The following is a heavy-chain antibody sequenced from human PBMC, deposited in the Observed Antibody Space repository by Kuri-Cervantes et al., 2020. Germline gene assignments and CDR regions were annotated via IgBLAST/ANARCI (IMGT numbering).Heavy chain of an antibody. CDR1: GGSISSSNW. V-gene: IGHV4-4*02. J-gene: IGHJ4*02. D-gene: IGHD6-6*01. CDR3: AASIAARRGSDY. Sequence: GSLRLSCAVSGGSISSSNWWSWVRQPPGKGLEWIGEIYHSGSTNYNPSLKSRVTISVDKSKNQFSLKLSSVTAADTAVYYCAASIAARRGSDYWGQGTLVTVSS. CDR2: IYHSGST.